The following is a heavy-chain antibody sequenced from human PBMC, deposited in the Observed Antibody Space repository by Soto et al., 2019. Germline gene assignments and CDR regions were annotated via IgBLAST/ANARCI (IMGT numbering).Heavy chain of an antibody. CDR1: GGTFSSYA. CDR2: IIPIFGTA. CDR3: ARDFYYYDRSGTN. J-gene: IGHJ4*02. V-gene: IGHV1-69*06. D-gene: IGHD3-22*01. Sequence: QVQLVQSGAEVKKPGSSVKVSCKASGGTFSSYAISWVRQAPGQGLEWMGGIIPIFGTANYAQKFQGRVTITADKSTITAYLALSSLRSEDTAVYYCARDFYYYDRSGTNWGQGTLVTVSS.